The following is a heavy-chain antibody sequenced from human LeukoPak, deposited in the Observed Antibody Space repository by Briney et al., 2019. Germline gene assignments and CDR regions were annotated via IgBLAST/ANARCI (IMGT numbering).Heavy chain of an antibody. CDR1: GYSFTTYW. D-gene: IGHD6-6*01. Sequence: GESLKISCKGSGYSFTTYWIGWVRQVPGKGLEWMGIIYPGDSVTRYSPSFQGQVTISADKSITTAYLQLSSLKASDTAIYYCAWSVAALYFDYWGQGTLVTVSS. J-gene: IGHJ4*02. V-gene: IGHV5-51*01. CDR2: IYPGDSVT. CDR3: AWSVAALYFDY.